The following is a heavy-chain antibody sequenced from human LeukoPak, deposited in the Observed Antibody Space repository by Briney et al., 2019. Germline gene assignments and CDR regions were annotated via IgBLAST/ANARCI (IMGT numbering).Heavy chain of an antibody. J-gene: IGHJ4*02. CDR1: GGSFSGHF. CDR2: INHSGST. V-gene: IGHV4-34*01. CDR3: ARRSPTMVRGVIFVYYFDY. Sequence: SETLSLTCTVYGGSFSGHFWSWIRQPPGKGLEWIGEINHSGSTNYNPSLKSRVTISVDTSKNQFSLKLSSVTTADTAVYYCARRSPTMVRGVIFVYYFDYWGQGTLVTVSS. D-gene: IGHD3-10*01.